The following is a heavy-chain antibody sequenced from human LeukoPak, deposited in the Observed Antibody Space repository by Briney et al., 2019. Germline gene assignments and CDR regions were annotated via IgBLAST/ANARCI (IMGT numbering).Heavy chain of an antibody. J-gene: IGHJ4*02. CDR1: GGSISSYY. CDR2: IYYSGST. V-gene: IGHV4-59*01. Sequence: PSETLSLTCTVSGGSISSYYWSWIRQPPGKGLEWIGYIYYSGSTNYNPSLKSRVTISVDTSKNQFSLKLSSVTAADTAVYYCAKEITVPLGAPYYFDYWGQGTLVTVSS. D-gene: IGHD1-14*01. CDR3: AKEITVPLGAPYYFDY.